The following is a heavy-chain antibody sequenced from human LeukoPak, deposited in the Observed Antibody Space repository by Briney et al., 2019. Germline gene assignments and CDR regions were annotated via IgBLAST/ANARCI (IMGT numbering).Heavy chain of an antibody. V-gene: IGHV4-59*01. CDR1: GGSISSYY. J-gene: IGHJ3*02. CDR2: IYYSWST. D-gene: IGHD4-17*01. Sequence: SETLSLTCTVSGGSISSYYWSWIRQPPGRGLEWIGYIYYSWSTNYSPSLKSRVTLSVDTSKNQFSLKLSSVTAADTAVYYCATYGERGFDIWGQGTMVTVSS. CDR3: ATYGERGFDI.